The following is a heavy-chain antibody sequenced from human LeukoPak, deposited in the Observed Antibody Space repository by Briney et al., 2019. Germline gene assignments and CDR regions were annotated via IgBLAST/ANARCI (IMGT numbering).Heavy chain of an antibody. J-gene: IGHJ3*02. CDR2: ISWNSGSI. D-gene: IGHD3-22*01. CDR1: GFTFGDYA. CDR3: AKDYDSSGMGAFDI. Sequence: GGSLRLSCAASGFTFGDYAMHWVRQAPGKGLEWVSGISWNSGSIGYADSVKGRFTISRDNAKNSLYLQMNSLRAEDTALYYCAKDYDSSGMGAFDIWGQGTMVTVSS. V-gene: IGHV3-9*01.